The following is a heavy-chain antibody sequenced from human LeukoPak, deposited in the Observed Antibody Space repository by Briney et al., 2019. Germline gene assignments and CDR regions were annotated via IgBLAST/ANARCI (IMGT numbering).Heavy chain of an antibody. J-gene: IGHJ4*02. CDR2: IDHSGST. CDR3: ATDKGHFDVDY. V-gene: IGHV4-39*07. CDR1: GDSISSSSHY. Sequence: PSETLSLTCTVSGDSISSSSHYWGWIRQPPGKGLEWIGNIDHSGSTYYNPSLKSRLTISLDTSKNQFSLKLTSVTAADTALYYCATDKGHFDVDYWGQGTLVTVSS. D-gene: IGHD3-9*01.